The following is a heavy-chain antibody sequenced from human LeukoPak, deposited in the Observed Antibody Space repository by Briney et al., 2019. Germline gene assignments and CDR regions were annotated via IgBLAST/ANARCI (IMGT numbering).Heavy chain of an antibody. J-gene: IGHJ4*02. V-gene: IGHV4-39*01. CDR3: ARTDWDLLGACDY. CDR2: IYYSGTS. D-gene: IGHD1-26*01. Sequence: PSETLSLTCTVSGGSISSNNYYWGWIRQPPGTGLEWIGNIYYSGTSFYNPSLKSRVSISVDTSKNQFSLDLSSVTAADTAVYYCARTDWDLLGACDYWGQGTLVTVSS. CDR1: GGSISSNNYY.